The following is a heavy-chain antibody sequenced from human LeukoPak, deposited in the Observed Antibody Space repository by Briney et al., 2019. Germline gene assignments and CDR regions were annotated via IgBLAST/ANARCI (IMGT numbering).Heavy chain of an antibody. Sequence: SETLSLTCTVSGGSISSSSYYWGWIRQPPGKGLEWIGSIYYSGSTYYNPSLKSRVTISVDTSKNQFSLKLSSVTAADTAVYYCARQPFIAVTFDYWGQGTLVTVSS. V-gene: IGHV4-39*01. J-gene: IGHJ4*02. D-gene: IGHD6-19*01. CDR1: GGSISSSSYY. CDR3: ARQPFIAVTFDY. CDR2: IYYSGST.